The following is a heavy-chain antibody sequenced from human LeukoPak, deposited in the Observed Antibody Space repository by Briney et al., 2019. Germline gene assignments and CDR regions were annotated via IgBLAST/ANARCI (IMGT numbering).Heavy chain of an antibody. D-gene: IGHD4-17*01. V-gene: IGHV5-51*01. Sequence: GESLKISCQGSGYSFDNYWIAWVRQMPGKGLEWMGIIYPGDSDTRYSPSFQGQVTISADKSISTAYLQWSSLKASDTAMYYCARRGTVTTSALDYWGQGTLVTVSS. CDR3: ARRGTVTTSALDY. J-gene: IGHJ4*02. CDR2: IYPGDSDT. CDR1: GYSFDNYW.